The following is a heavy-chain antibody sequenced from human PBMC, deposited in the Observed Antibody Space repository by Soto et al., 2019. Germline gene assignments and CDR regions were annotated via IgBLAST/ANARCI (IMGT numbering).Heavy chain of an antibody. CDR1: GCTFSSYA. D-gene: IGHD6-19*01. Sequence: QVQLVQSGAEVKKPGSSVKVSCKASGCTFSSYAISWVRQAPGQGLEWMGGIIPIFGTANYAQKFQGRVTITADESTSTAYMELSSLRSEDTAVYYCARVISSAVAGTGAFDIWGQGTMVTVSS. CDR3: ARVISSAVAGTGAFDI. J-gene: IGHJ3*02. V-gene: IGHV1-69*01. CDR2: IIPIFGTA.